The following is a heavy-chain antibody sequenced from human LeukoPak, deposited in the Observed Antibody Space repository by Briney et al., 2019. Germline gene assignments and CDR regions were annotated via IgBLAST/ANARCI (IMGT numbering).Heavy chain of an antibody. D-gene: IGHD1-26*01. CDR1: GYTFTSYD. CDR2: MNPNSGNT. V-gene: IGHV1-8*03. Sequence: ASVKVSCKASGYTFTSYDINWVRQATGQGLEWMGWMNPNSGNTGYAQKFQGRVTITRNTSISTAYMELSSLRSEDTAVYYCARGGIVGAKTDYWGQGTLVTVSS. J-gene: IGHJ4*02. CDR3: ARGGIVGAKTDY.